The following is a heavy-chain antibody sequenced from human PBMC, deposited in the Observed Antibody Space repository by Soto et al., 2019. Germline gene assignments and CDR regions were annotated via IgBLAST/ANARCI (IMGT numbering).Heavy chain of an antibody. CDR2: IWYDGSNK. CDR1: GFTFSSYG. CDR3: ARDEALLNCNYKSGYFDY. J-gene: IGHJ4*02. D-gene: IGHD1-7*01. Sequence: QVQLVESGGGVVQPGRSLRLSCAASGFTFSSYGMHWVRQAPGKGLEWVAVIWYDGSNKYYADSVKGRFTISRDNSKNTRYLQMNSRRAEDTAVYYCARDEALLNCNYKSGYFDYWGQGTLVTVSS. V-gene: IGHV3-33*01.